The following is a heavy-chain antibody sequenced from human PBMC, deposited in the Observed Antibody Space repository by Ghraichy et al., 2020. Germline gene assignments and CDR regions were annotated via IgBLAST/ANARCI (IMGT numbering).Heavy chain of an antibody. V-gene: IGHV4-31*11. CDR1: GGSVNTGPYF. CDR2: IHSTGST. CDR3: ALEECDGDCFFTY. D-gene: IGHD2-21*02. J-gene: IGHJ4*02. Sequence: SETLSLTCAVSGGSVNTGPYFWTWIHQHPVTGLEWIGYIHSTGSTYYKSSLKSRLSVSMDTSKNQFSLRLRSVTAADTAVYYCALEECDGDCFFTYWGPGALVTVSS.